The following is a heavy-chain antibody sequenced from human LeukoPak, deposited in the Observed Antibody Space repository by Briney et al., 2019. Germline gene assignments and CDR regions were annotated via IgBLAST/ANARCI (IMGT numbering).Heavy chain of an antibody. CDR2: VYYSGTT. V-gene: IGHV4-59*01. Sequence: PSETLSLTCTVSGGSISSYYWSWIRQPPGKGLEWIGYVYYSGTTNYNPSLKSRVTISVDTSKNQFSLKLSSVTAADTAVYYCARGGYYGSGNDFRFDPWGQGTLVTVSS. CDR3: ARGGYYGSGNDFRFDP. CDR1: GGSISSYY. D-gene: IGHD3-10*01. J-gene: IGHJ5*02.